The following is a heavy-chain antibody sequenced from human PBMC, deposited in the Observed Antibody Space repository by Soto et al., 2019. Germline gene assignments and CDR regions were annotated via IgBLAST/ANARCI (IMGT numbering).Heavy chain of an antibody. CDR3: ARDLIHLWSIEYYYYGMDV. J-gene: IGHJ6*01. D-gene: IGHD5-18*01. Sequence: GGSMRRSCSVARSTLNSHWINCDRHAPRKSILWVSHITSDGITTSYADSVKRRFTICRDNAKNTLYLKMNSLEPEDTAIYYCARDLIHLWSIEYYYYGMDVWRQGTTVTV. CDR2: ITSDGITT. CDR1: RSTLNSHW. V-gene: IGHV3-74*01.